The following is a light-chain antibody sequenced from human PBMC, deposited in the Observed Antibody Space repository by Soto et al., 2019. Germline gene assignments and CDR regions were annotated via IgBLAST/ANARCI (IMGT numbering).Light chain of an antibody. CDR2: DAS. Sequence: EIVLTQSPATLSLSPGERATLSCRASQSVSSNLAWYQQKPGQAPRLLIYDASTRATGIPARFSGSGSETEFTLTISSLQSEDFAVYYCQQYNNWPPITFGQGTRLENK. CDR1: QSVSSN. J-gene: IGKJ5*01. V-gene: IGKV3-15*01. CDR3: QQYNNWPPIT.